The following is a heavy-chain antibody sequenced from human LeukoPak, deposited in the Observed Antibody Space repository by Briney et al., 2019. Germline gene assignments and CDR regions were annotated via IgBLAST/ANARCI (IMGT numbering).Heavy chain of an antibody. CDR3: ARGKALGSAVYCSSTSCYPNWFDP. Sequence: SETLSLTCTVSGGSISSYYWSWIRQPPGKGLEWIGYIYYSGSTNYNPSLKSRVTISVDTSKNQFSLKLNSVTAADTAVYYCARGKALGSAVYCSSTSCYPNWFDPWGQGTLVTVSS. D-gene: IGHD2-2*01. CDR2: IYYSGST. CDR1: GGSISSYY. V-gene: IGHV4-59*08. J-gene: IGHJ5*02.